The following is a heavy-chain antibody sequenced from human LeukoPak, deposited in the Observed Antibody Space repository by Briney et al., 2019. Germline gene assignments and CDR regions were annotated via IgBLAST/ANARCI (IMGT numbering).Heavy chain of an antibody. V-gene: IGHV3-23*01. D-gene: IGHD3-10*01. CDR2: ISFSGRST. Sequence: GGSLRLSCAVSGFTFSDYAMSWVRQAPGKGLEWVLGISFSGRSTNYADSVKGRFIISRDNSNNTLHLQMNSLRAEDTAVYYCARGDYYGSGRDAFDIWGQGTMVTVSS. CDR1: GFTFSDYA. J-gene: IGHJ3*02. CDR3: ARGDYYGSGRDAFDI.